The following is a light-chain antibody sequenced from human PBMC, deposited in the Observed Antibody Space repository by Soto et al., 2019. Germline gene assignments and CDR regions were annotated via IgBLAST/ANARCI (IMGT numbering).Light chain of an antibody. CDR2: GAS. CDR3: QQYGSSPLWT. V-gene: IGKV3-20*01. CDR1: QSVSSSY. Sequence: EIVLTQSPGTLSLSPGERETLSCRASQSVSSSYLAWYQQKPGQAPRLLIYGASSRATGIPYRFSGSGSGTDFTLTISRLEPEDFAVYYCQQYGSSPLWTFGQGTKVDIK. J-gene: IGKJ1*01.